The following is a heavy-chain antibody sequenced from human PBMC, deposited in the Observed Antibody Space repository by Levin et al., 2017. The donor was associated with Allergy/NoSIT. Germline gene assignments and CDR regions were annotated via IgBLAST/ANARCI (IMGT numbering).Heavy chain of an antibody. Sequence: GGSLRLSCAASGFTFSNAWMSWVRQAPGKGLEWVGRIKSKTDGGTTDYAAPVKGRFTISRDDSKNTLYLQMNSLKTEDTAVYYCTTEPYDYIWGSYRYVSPDYWGQGTLVTVSS. D-gene: IGHD3-16*02. V-gene: IGHV3-15*01. CDR1: GFTFSNAW. CDR2: IKSKTDGGTT. CDR3: TTEPYDYIWGSYRYVSPDY. J-gene: IGHJ4*02.